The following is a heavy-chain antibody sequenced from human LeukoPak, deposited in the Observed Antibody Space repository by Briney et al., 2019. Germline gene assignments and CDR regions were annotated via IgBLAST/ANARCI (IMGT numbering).Heavy chain of an antibody. CDR3: AKILTYSSGYFDY. V-gene: IGHV3-23*01. J-gene: IGHJ4*02. D-gene: IGHD6-19*01. Sequence: QPGGTLRLSCVASGFTFSSYGMSWVRQAPGKGLEWVSAISGSGGSTYYADSVKGRFTISRDNSKNTLYLQMNSLRAEDTAVYYCAKILTYSSGYFDYWGQGTLVTVSS. CDR1: GFTFSSYG. CDR2: ISGSGGST.